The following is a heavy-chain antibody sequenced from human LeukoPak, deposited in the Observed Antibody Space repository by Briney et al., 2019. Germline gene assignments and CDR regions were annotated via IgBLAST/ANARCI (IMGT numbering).Heavy chain of an antibody. CDR3: SRGSGISYGGIDY. V-gene: IGHV1-2*02. CDR1: GYTFTGYY. D-gene: IGHD5-18*01. J-gene: IGHJ4*02. Sequence: WASVKVSCKASGYTFTGYYLHWVRQAPGQGLEWMGWIHPKSGDTKYAQKFLGRVTLTRDTSTTIVYMELKWLTSDDTAVYYCSRGSGISYGGIDYWGQGTLVTVSS. CDR2: IHPKSGDT.